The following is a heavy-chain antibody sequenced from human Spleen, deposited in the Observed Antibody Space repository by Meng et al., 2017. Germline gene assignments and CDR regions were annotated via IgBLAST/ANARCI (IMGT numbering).Heavy chain of an antibody. Sequence: GTRLEAPSETLSLPCPLPGGSVRSGSYSWSWIRQPPGKGLEWIGYIYYSGSTNYNPSLKSRVTISVDTSKNQFSLNLTSVTAADTAVYFCARALRNYYGSGRPHNWFDPWGQGTLVTVSS. J-gene: IGHJ5*02. CDR2: IYYSGST. V-gene: IGHV4-61*01. CDR1: GGSVRSGSYS. CDR3: ARALRNYYGSGRPHNWFDP. D-gene: IGHD3-10*01.